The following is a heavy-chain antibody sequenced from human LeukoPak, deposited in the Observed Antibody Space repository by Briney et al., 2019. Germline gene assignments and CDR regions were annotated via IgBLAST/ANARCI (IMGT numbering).Heavy chain of an antibody. D-gene: IGHD4-17*01. CDR3: ARGYGDSTGYNWFDP. CDR2: INPSGDST. V-gene: IGHV1-46*01. Sequence: ASAKVSCKASGYTFSNYYMHWVRQAPGQGLEWMGIINPSGDSTSYAQKFQGRVTMTRDTSTSTVYVELSSLRSEDTAVYYCARGYGDSTGYNWFDPWGQGTLVTVSS. CDR1: GYTFSNYY. J-gene: IGHJ5*02.